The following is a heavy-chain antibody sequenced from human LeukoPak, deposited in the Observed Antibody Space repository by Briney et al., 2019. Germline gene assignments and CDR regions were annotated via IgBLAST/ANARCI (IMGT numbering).Heavy chain of an antibody. D-gene: IGHD3-22*01. Sequence: ASVKASCKASGYTFTSYDINWVRQAAGQGLEWMGWMNPNSGNTGYAQKFQGRVTITRNTPISTAYMELSRLRSEDTAVYYCARDLVEYYDDSSGYLLMDYWGQGTLVTVSS. V-gene: IGHV1-8*03. CDR1: GYTFTSYD. CDR2: MNPNSGNT. J-gene: IGHJ4*02. CDR3: ARDLVEYYDDSSGYLLMDY.